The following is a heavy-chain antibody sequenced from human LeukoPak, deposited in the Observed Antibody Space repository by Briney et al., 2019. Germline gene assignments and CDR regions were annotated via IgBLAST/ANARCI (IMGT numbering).Heavy chain of an antibody. Sequence: GASVTVSCKASGYTFTSYYMHWVRQAPGQGLEWMGIINPSGGSTNYAQKFQGRVTITRDMSTSTVYMELSSLRSEDTAVYYCARVEGDSGLQAFYWGQGTLVTVSS. CDR3: ARVEGDSGLQAFY. V-gene: IGHV1-46*01. CDR2: INPSGGST. D-gene: IGHD5-24*01. J-gene: IGHJ4*02. CDR1: GYTFTSYY.